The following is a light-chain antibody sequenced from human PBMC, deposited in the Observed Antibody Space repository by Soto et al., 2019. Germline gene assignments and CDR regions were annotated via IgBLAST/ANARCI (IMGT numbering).Light chain of an antibody. V-gene: IGKV3-20*01. Sequence: EIVLTQSPGTLSVSPGERATLSCRASQTVGRNYLAWYQQKPGQAPRLLIYGASSRATGIPDRFSGSGSGTDFTLIISRLEPEDCAVYYCQQYASSPLTFGGGTKVETK. CDR1: QTVGRNY. CDR2: GAS. CDR3: QQYASSPLT. J-gene: IGKJ4*01.